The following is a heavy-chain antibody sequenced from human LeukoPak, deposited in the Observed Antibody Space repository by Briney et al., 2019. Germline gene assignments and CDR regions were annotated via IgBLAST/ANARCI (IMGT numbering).Heavy chain of an antibody. D-gene: IGHD3-22*01. CDR3: ARNYDSSGYL. V-gene: IGHV1-46*01. Sequence: ASVKVSCKASGYTFTSYYMHWVRQAPGQGLGWMGIINPSGGSTSYAQKFQGRVTITADKSTSTAYMELSSLRSEDTAVYYCARNYDSSGYLWGQGTLVTVSS. CDR1: GYTFTSYY. J-gene: IGHJ4*02. CDR2: INPSGGST.